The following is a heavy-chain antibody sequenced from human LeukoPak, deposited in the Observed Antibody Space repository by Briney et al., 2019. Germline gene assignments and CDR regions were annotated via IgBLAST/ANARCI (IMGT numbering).Heavy chain of an antibody. CDR3: ARARYDFWSGYQY. CDR2: ISSNGGST. Sequence: GGSLRLSCAASGFIFSNYAMHWVRQAPGKGQEYVSAISSNGGSTYYAKSVKGRFTVSRDDSKKTLYLQMGGLRLEDMAVYYCARARYDFWSGYQYWGQGTLVTVSS. V-gene: IGHV3-64*01. CDR1: GFIFSNYA. D-gene: IGHD3/OR15-3a*01. J-gene: IGHJ4*02.